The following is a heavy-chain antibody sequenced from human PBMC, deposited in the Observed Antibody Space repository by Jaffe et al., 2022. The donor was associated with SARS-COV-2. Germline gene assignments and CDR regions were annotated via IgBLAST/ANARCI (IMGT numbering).Heavy chain of an antibody. J-gene: IGHJ2*01. Sequence: EVQLVESGGGLVQPGGSLRLSCAASGFTFSSYEMNWVRQAPGKGLEWVSYISSSGSTIYYADSVKGRFTISRDNAKNSLYLQMNSLRAEDTAVYYCAREIEEVGATTGWYFDLWGRGTLVTVSS. CDR1: GFTFSSYE. V-gene: IGHV3-48*03. CDR2: ISSSGSTI. D-gene: IGHD1-26*01. CDR3: AREIEEVGATTGWYFDL.